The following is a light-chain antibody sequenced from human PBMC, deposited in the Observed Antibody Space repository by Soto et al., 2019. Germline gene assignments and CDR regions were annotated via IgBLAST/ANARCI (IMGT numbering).Light chain of an antibody. CDR3: QQYSTYPRT. V-gene: IGKV1-5*01. Sequence: DIQMTQSPSTLSASVGDRVTITCRASQSISSWLAWYQQKPGKAPKLLIYDASDLEVGVPSRFSGCGSGPEFTLTISSLQPDDFATCFCQQYSTYPRTFGQGTKVEIK. J-gene: IGKJ1*01. CDR1: QSISSW. CDR2: DAS.